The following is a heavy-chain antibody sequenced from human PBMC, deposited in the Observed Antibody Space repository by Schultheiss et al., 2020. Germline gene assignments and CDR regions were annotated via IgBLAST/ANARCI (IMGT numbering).Heavy chain of an antibody. CDR1: GYTFTSYG. Sequence: GESLKISCKASGYTFTSYGISWVRQAPGQGLEWMGWISGYNGNTNQAQKLQGRVTMTTDTSTSTAYMELRSLRSDDTAVYYCARLGGGCSSTSCYMAYYYYGMDVWGQGTTVTVSS. J-gene: IGHJ6*02. CDR2: ISGYNGNT. D-gene: IGHD2-2*02. V-gene: IGHV1-18*04. CDR3: ARLGGGCSSTSCYMAYYYYGMDV.